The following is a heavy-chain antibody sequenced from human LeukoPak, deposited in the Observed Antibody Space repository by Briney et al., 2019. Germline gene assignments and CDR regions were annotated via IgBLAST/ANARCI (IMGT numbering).Heavy chain of an antibody. Sequence: ASVKVSCKASGYTFTDYYLHWVRQAPGQGLEWMGRINPNGGGTNYAQRFQGRVTMTRDTSINTAYMELSRLRSDDTAVYYCARDALRWELLSWGQGTLVTVSS. D-gene: IGHD1-26*01. CDR3: ARDALRWELLS. CDR2: INPNGGGT. CDR1: GYTFTDYY. J-gene: IGHJ4*02. V-gene: IGHV1-2*06.